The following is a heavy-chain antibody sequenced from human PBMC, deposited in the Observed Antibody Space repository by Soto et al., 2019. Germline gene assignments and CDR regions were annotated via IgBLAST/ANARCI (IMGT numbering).Heavy chain of an antibody. Sequence: QVQLVQSGAEVKKPGASVTLSCKASAYSFTTYHIHWVRQAPGQGLEWMGLINPDAGATNYAQRFQGRLRVTRDTSTSTVYMELRSLRFDDTAVYYCARGDIVLVPASEGNWFDPWGQGTLVTVSS. V-gene: IGHV1-46*01. CDR3: ARGDIVLVPASEGNWFDP. CDR2: INPDAGAT. J-gene: IGHJ5*02. CDR1: AYSFTTYH. D-gene: IGHD2-2*01.